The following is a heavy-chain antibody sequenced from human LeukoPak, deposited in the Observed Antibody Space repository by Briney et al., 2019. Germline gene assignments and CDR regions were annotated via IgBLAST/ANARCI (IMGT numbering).Heavy chain of an antibody. CDR2: ISGSGAST. Sequence: PGGSLRLSCAASGFTFTNYAMSWVRQAPGKGLEWVSGISGSGASTYYADSVKGRFTISRDNSKNTLYLQMISLRAEDTAVYYCAKDFGLAVAGTSNFDCWGQGTLVTVSS. CDR1: GFTFTNYA. V-gene: IGHV3-23*01. J-gene: IGHJ4*02. D-gene: IGHD6-19*01. CDR3: AKDFGLAVAGTSNFDC.